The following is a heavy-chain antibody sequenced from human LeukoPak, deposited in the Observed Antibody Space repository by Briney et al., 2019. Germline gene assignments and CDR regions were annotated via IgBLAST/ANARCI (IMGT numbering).Heavy chain of an antibody. CDR3: ARGYNYGYRYFDY. V-gene: IGHV4-59*01. Sequence: SETLSLTCAVYGGSFSGYYWSWIRQPPGKGLEWIGHIFYSGSTNYNPSLKSRVTILVDTSKNQFSLKLSSVTAADTAVYYCARGYNYGYRYFDYWGQGTLVTVSS. CDR1: GGSFSGYY. D-gene: IGHD5-18*01. CDR2: IFYSGST. J-gene: IGHJ4*02.